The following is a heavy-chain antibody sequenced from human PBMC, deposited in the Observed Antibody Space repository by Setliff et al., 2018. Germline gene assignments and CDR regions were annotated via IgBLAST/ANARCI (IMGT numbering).Heavy chain of an antibody. V-gene: IGHV3-21*01. CDR1: EFRFSDYN. J-gene: IGHJ4*02. CDR2: ISPSGSFI. CDR3: ARDLRGILSLHDSDY. D-gene: IGHD3-16*01. Sequence: PGGSLRLSCAASEFRFSDYNMNGVRQAPGKGLEWVASISPSGSFIYYADSVKGRFTISRDNSRRSVLLQIDSLRVEDTAGYYCARDLRGILSLHDSDYWGQGTVVTVSS.